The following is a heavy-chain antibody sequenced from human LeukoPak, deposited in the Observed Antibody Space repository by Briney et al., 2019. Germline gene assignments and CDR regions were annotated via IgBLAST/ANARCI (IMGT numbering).Heavy chain of an antibody. V-gene: IGHV1-69*04. CDR2: IIPILGIA. Sequence: GASVKVSCKASGGTFSSYAISWVRQAPGQGLEWMGRIIPILGIANYAQKFQGRVTMTRNTSLSTAYMELSSLRSEDTAVYYCARDRGSYSRDCDYWGQGTLVTVSS. CDR3: ARDRGSYSRDCDY. D-gene: IGHD1-26*01. J-gene: IGHJ4*02. CDR1: GGTFSSYA.